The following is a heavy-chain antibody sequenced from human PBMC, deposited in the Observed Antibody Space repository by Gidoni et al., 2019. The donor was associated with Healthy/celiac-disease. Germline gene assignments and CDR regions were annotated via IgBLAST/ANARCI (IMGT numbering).Heavy chain of an antibody. J-gene: IGHJ4*02. Sequence: EVQLVESGGGLVKPGGSLSLSCAASGFPFSSYSMNWVRQAPGKGLEWVSSISSSSSYIYYADSVKGRFTISRDNAKNSLYLQMNSLRAEDTAVYYCARTTGAYDSSGPTDYWGQGTLVTVSS. CDR2: ISSSSSYI. V-gene: IGHV3-21*01. CDR3: ARTTGAYDSSGPTDY. CDR1: GFPFSSYS. D-gene: IGHD3-22*01.